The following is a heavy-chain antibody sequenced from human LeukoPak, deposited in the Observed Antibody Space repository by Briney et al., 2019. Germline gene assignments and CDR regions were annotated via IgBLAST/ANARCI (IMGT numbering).Heavy chain of an antibody. D-gene: IGHD1-1*01. CDR3: STAVRTRFDY. J-gene: IGHJ4*02. CDR2: IISKADGYAT. Sequence: QSGGSLKLSCAASGCTFSGAHMHWVRQASGKGLEWVGRIISKADGYATAYAASMKGRFTISRDDSKNTAYLQMSSLKTEDTAVYFCSTAVRTRFDYWGQGILVTVSS. CDR1: GCTFSGAH. V-gene: IGHV3-73*01.